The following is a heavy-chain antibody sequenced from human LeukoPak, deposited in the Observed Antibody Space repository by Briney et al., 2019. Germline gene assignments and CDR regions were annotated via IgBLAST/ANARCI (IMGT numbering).Heavy chain of an antibody. D-gene: IGHD2-15*01. Sequence: GGSLRLSCAASGLTFSSYSMNWVRQAPGKGLEWVSSISSSSSYIYYADSVKGRFTISRDNAKNSLYLQMNSLRAEDTAVYYCARSLVVVAAPVDYWGQGTLVTVSS. CDR1: GLTFSSYS. CDR3: ARSLVVVAAPVDY. CDR2: ISSSSSYI. V-gene: IGHV3-21*01. J-gene: IGHJ4*02.